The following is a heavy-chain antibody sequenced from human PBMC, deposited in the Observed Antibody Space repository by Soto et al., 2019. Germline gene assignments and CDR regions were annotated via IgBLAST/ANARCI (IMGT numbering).Heavy chain of an antibody. Sequence: GSLRLSCAASGFTFSSYWMSWVRQAPGKGLEWVNNIKQDGSEKYYVDSVKGRFTISRDNAKNSLYLQMNSLRAEDTAVYYCARDRRSSGWYYYYYYMDVWGKGTTVTVSS. D-gene: IGHD6-19*01. V-gene: IGHV3-7*01. J-gene: IGHJ6*03. CDR1: GFTFSSYW. CDR2: IKQDGSEK. CDR3: ARDRRSSGWYYYYYYMDV.